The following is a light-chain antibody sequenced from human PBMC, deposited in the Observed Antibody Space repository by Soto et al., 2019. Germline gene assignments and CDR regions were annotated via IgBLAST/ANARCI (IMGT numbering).Light chain of an antibody. CDR2: EVN. Sequence: QSALTQPASVSGSPGQSITISCTGTSSDVGTYNYVSWYQHHPFKAPKLMIYEVNNRPSGVSNRLSGSKSGNTASLTISGLQAEDEADYYCTSYTTRSTLVFGGGTKLTVL. J-gene: IGLJ3*02. CDR3: TSYTTRSTLV. CDR1: SSDVGTYNY. V-gene: IGLV2-14*01.